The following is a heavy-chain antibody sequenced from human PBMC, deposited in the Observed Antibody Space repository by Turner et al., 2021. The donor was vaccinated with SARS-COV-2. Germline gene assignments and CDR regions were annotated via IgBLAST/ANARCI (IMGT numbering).Heavy chain of an antibody. CDR3: AKSIPSTGFVFDY. CDR2: VSGTGSST. J-gene: IGHJ4*02. Sequence: EVQVLESGGRLVQPGGSLRLSCAASGITFSDYAMSWVRQAPGKGLQWVSTVSGTGSSTYYADSVKGRFSISRDNSKNTLYLQLISLRADDTAVYYCAKSIPSTGFVFDYWGQGTLVTVSS. D-gene: IGHD3-9*01. V-gene: IGHV3-23*01. CDR1: GITFSDYA.